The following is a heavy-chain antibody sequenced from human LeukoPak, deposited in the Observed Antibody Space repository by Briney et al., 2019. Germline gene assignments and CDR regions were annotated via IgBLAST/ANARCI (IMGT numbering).Heavy chain of an antibody. CDR2: IYTSGST. D-gene: IGHD4-23*01. V-gene: IGHV4-39*07. Sequence: PSETLSLTCTVSGGSNSRSSYYCRRIRQPPAKGLEWIGSIYTSGSTNYNPSLKSRVTMSVDTSKNQFSLKLSSVTAADTAVYYCARDADYGGVRDWGQGTLVTVCS. CDR1: GGSNSRSSYY. J-gene: IGHJ4*02. CDR3: ARDADYGGVRD.